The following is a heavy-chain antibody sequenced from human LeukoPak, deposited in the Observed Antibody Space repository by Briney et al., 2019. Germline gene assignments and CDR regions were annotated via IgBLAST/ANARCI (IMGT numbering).Heavy chain of an antibody. CDR1: GFTFSSYS. D-gene: IGHD1-26*01. CDR3: ATLSGGSYYRISFDY. V-gene: IGHV3-23*01. Sequence: GGSLRLSCAASGFTFSSYSMNWVRQAPGKGLEWVSAISGSGGSTYYADSVKGRFTISRDNSKNTLYLQMNSLRAEDTAVYYCATLSGGSYYRISFDYWGQGTLVTVSS. CDR2: ISGSGGST. J-gene: IGHJ4*02.